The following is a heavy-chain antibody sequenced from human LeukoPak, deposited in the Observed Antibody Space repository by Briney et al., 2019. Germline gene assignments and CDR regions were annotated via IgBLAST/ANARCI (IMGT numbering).Heavy chain of an antibody. CDR2: MSPTSGNT. D-gene: IGHD2/OR15-2a*01. Sequence: GASVKVSCKASGYTFTSFDIHWVRQATGQGLEWMGWMSPTSGNTGYAQRFQGRVTMTRDTSINTAYMELSSLTSEDTAIYYCARGNVGLLSLDYWGQGALVAASS. CDR1: GYTFTSFD. J-gene: IGHJ4*02. V-gene: IGHV1-8*01. CDR3: ARGNVGLLSLDY.